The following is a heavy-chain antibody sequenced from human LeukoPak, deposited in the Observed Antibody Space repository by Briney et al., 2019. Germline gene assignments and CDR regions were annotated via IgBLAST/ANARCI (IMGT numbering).Heavy chain of an antibody. CDR3: ARDSRYSDTSGYYYSHYYMDV. D-gene: IGHD3-22*01. CDR2: IYSIGST. J-gene: IGHJ6*03. Sequence: SETLSLTCTVSGGSINYYYWSWIRQPPGKGLEYIGYIYSIGSTNYNPSLKSRVTMSVDTSKHQFSLKLSSVTAADTAVYYRARDSRYSDTSGYYYSHYYMDVWGKGTTVTVSS. V-gene: IGHV4-59*01. CDR1: GGSINYYY.